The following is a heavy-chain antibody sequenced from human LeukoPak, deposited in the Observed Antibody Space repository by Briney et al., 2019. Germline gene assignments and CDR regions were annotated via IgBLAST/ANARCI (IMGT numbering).Heavy chain of an antibody. CDR3: ARDLLFYYDSSGYYPFDY. D-gene: IGHD3-22*01. CDR2: ISSSSSYI. J-gene: IGHJ4*02. V-gene: IGHV3-21*01. Sequence: GGSLRLSCAASGFTFSSYSMNWVRQASGKGLEWVSSISSSSSYIYYADSVKGRFTISRDNAKNSLYLQMNSLRAEDAAVYYCARDLLFYYDSSGYYPFDYWGQGTLVTVSS. CDR1: GFTFSSYS.